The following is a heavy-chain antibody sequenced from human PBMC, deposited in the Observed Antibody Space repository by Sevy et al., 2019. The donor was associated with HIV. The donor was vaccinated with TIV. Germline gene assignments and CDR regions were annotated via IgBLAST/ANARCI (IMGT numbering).Heavy chain of an antibody. CDR1: GYSISSGYY. V-gene: IGHV4-38-2*01. CDR2: IFESGST. D-gene: IGHD1-26*01. J-gene: IGHJ3*02. Sequence: SETLSLTCAVSGYSISSGYYWGWIRQPPGKGLEWIGSIFESGSTYYNPSLKSRVTISVDTSKNQFSLNLSSVTAADTAVYYCARHVCELLEDDAFDIWGQGTMVTVSS. CDR3: ARHVCELLEDDAFDI.